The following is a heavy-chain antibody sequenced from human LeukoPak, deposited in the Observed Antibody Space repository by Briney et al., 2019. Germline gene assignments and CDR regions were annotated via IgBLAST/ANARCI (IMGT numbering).Heavy chain of an antibody. D-gene: IGHD3-22*01. CDR1: GFTFSGYW. CDR2: IKQDGSEK. V-gene: IGHV3-7*01. CDR3: ARDFYYANDV. J-gene: IGHJ6*03. Sequence: GGSLRLSCTASGFTFSGYWMTWVRQAPGKGLEWVANIKQDGSEKHYVDSVRGRFTISRENAKNSLYLQMNSLRAEDTAVYYWARDFYYANDVRGKGATVTVS.